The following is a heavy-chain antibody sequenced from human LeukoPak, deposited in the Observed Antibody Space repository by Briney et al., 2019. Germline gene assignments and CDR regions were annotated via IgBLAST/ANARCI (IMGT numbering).Heavy chain of an antibody. J-gene: IGHJ6*03. Sequence: GGSLRLSCAASGFTFDDYAMHWVRQAPGKGLEWVSGISWNSGSIGYVDSVKGRFTISRDNAKNSLFLQLNSLRAEDTAVYYCARGSDYYYYYYMDVWGKGTTVTVSS. CDR3: ARGSDYYYYYYMDV. CDR1: GFTFDDYA. V-gene: IGHV3-9*01. CDR2: ISWNSGSI.